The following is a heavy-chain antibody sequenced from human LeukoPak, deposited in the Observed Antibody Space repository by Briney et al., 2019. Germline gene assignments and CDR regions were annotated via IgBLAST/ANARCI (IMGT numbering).Heavy chain of an antibody. CDR3: ARDSEAVAGLDW. CDR2: INPNTGST. CDR1: GYTFTHYY. D-gene: IGHD6-19*01. Sequence: ASVKVSCKASGYTFTHYYMHWVRQAPGHGLEWMGIINPNTGSTNYAQKFQGRVTMTSDTSTSTAYMYLSSLKSDDTAVYYCARDSEAVAGLDWWGQGTLVTVSS. J-gene: IGHJ4*02. V-gene: IGHV1-46*01.